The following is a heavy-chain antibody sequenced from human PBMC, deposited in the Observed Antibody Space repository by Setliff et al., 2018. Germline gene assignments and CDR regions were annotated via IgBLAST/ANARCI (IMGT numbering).Heavy chain of an antibody. CDR2: IYFTGNT. CDR3: ARHGRFYDFTDYFPNWFDP. J-gene: IGHJ5*02. CDR1: GGSVRTSSYY. Sequence: KPSETLSLTCTVSGGSVRTSSYYWGWIRQSPGKGLEWIGSIYFTGNTYYSPSLKSRVTISADTSKNQFSLKLTSLTATDTAIYYCARHGRFYDFTDYFPNWFDPWGQGTLVTV. V-gene: IGHV4-39*01. D-gene: IGHD3-22*01.